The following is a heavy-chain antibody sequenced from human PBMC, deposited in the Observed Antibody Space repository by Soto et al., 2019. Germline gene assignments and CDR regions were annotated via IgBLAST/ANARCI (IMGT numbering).Heavy chain of an antibody. CDR1: GGSISSGGYY. CDR2: IFYSGST. Sequence: QVQLQESGPGLVKPSQTLSLTWTVSGGSISSGGYYWSWIRQLPGKGLDWIGYIFYSGSTYYNPSPKGRVTISVDTSKNQFSLNLSSVTAAAKAVYYCARDVQPPYDFDLWGLGTLVTVSS. V-gene: IGHV4-31*02. CDR3: ARDVQPPYDFDL. J-gene: IGHJ4*02. D-gene: IGHD5-18*01.